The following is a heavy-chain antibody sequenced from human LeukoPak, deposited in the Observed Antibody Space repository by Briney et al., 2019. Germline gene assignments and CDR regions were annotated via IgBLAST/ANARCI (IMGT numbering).Heavy chain of an antibody. Sequence: PGGSLRLSCAASGFTSSSYSMNWVRQAPGKGLEWVSSISSSSSYIYYADSVKGRFTISRDNAKNSLYLQMNSLRAEDTAVYYCARDIASSGYYYFDYWGQGTLVTVSS. V-gene: IGHV3-21*01. CDR1: GFTSSSYS. CDR2: ISSSSSYI. CDR3: ARDIASSGYYYFDY. J-gene: IGHJ4*02. D-gene: IGHD3-22*01.